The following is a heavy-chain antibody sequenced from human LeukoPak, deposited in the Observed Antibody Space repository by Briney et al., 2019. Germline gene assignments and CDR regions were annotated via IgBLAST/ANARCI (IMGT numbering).Heavy chain of an antibody. V-gene: IGHV3-23*01. J-gene: IGHJ4*02. CDR3: AKAAWGVVRGAGVLVY. CDR2: VSGRGGSP. Sequence: GGSLRLSCAASGFTFSRYALSWVRQAPGKGLEWVSAVSGRGGSPQYAASAKGPITISRDHFKKPLYLQMNSLRAQDPAVYYCAKAAWGVVRGAGVLVYWGQGTLVTVSS. CDR1: GFTFSRYA. D-gene: IGHD3-10*01.